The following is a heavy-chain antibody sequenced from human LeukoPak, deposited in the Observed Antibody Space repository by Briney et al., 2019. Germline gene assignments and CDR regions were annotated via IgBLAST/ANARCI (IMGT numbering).Heavy chain of an antibody. Sequence: PSQTLSLTCTVSGVSISSSYFYWSWLRRHPGVGLEWIGYIYYSGCTYYIPSLKSRFTISVDTSKNQFSLKQTSVTAADTAVYYCTRANRYCTSTSCYDFDYWGQGTLVTVSS. J-gene: IGHJ4*02. V-gene: IGHV4-31*03. CDR1: GVSISSSYFY. CDR3: TRANRYCTSTSCYDFDY. D-gene: IGHD2-2*01. CDR2: IYYSGCT.